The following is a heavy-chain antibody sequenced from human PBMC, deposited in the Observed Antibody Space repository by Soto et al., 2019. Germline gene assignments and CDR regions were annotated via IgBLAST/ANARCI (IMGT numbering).Heavy chain of an antibody. CDR1: GYTFTGYG. CDR3: GREGSGGIIDS. D-gene: IGHD2-15*01. J-gene: IGHJ3*01. V-gene: IGHV1-18*01. CDR2: ISVFNGNT. Sequence: QVQLVQSGAEVKKPGASVKVSCKTSGYTFTGYGINWVRQAPGHGLEWMGWISVFNGNTKYGQNIQDRVIMTTDTSPSTAYMELRSLRSSDTAVYFCGREGSGGIIDSWGQGTMLIVSS.